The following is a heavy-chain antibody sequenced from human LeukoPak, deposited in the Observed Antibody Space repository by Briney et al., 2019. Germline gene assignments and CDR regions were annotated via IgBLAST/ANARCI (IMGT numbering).Heavy chain of an antibody. CDR2: INAYLRKT. Sequence: ASVKVSCKASGYGFINYGINWVRQAPGQGLEWMGWINAYLRKTTYAQKFQGRVTMTEDTSTDTAYMELSSLRSEDTAVYYCATDRIGPFDYWGQGTLVTVSS. J-gene: IGHJ4*02. D-gene: IGHD2-15*01. CDR1: GYGFINYG. V-gene: IGHV1-18*01. CDR3: ATDRIGPFDY.